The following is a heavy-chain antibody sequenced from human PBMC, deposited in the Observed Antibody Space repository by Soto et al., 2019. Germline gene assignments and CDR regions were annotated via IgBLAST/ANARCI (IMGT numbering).Heavy chain of an antibody. J-gene: IGHJ4*02. V-gene: IGHV4-30-4*01. CDR2: IYYSGST. CDR3: ARLPIGMTTVSYFDY. Sequence: TLSLTCTVSGGSISGSDYYWSWVRQPPGKGLEWIGYIYYSGSTYYNPSLKSRVTISIDTSKNQFSLKLSSVTAADTAVYYCARLPIGMTTVSYFDYWGQGTLVTVSS. CDR1: GGSISGSDYY. D-gene: IGHD4-17*01.